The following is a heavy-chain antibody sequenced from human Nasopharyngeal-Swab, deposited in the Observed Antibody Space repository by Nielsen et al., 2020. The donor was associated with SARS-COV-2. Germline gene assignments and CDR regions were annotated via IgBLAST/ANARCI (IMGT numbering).Heavy chain of an antibody. CDR3: AKDERDPGLNGIRLLEWFYYNMDV. CDR2: IRYDGSNK. CDR1: GFTFSSYG. J-gene: IGHJ6*03. V-gene: IGHV3-30*02. Sequence: GGSLRLSCAASGFTFSSYGMHWVRQAPGKGLEWVAFIRYDGSNKYYADSVKGRFTISRDNSKNSLYLQMNSLRAEDTAVYYCAKDERDPGLNGIRLLEWFYYNMDVWGKGTTVTVSS. D-gene: IGHD3-3*01.